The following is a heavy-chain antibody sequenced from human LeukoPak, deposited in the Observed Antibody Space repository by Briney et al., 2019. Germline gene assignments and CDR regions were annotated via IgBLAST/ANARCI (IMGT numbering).Heavy chain of an antibody. CDR1: GFTFSNYW. V-gene: IGHV3-74*01. CDR2: INGDGSST. CDR3: SREDIVEVPAIPFDY. J-gene: IGHJ4*02. D-gene: IGHD2-2*01. Sequence: GGSLTLSCAASGFTFSNYWMHWVRQAPGKGLVWVSRINGDGSSTTYADSVKGRFTISRDNAKNTLYLQMNSLRAEDTAVYYCSREDIVEVPAIPFDYWGQGTLVTVSS.